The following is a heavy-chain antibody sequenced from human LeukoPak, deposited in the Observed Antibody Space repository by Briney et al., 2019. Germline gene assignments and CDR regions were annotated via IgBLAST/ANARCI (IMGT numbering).Heavy chain of an antibody. CDR3: ARGPGSMDV. J-gene: IGHJ6*02. CDR2: ISTSSSTI. Sequence: GGSLRLSCAASGFTFSSYSMSWVRQAPGKGLEWVSYISTSSSTIYYADSVKGRFTISRDNAKDSLYLQMNSLRAEDTAVYYCARGPGSMDVWGQGTTVTVSS. CDR1: GFTFSSYS. V-gene: IGHV3-48*01.